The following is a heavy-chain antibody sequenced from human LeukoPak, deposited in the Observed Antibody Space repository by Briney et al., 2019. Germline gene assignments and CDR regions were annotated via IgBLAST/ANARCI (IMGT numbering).Heavy chain of an antibody. CDR3: ARRGVPAAIQGLGDWFDP. CDR2: IYHSGST. CDR1: GGSISSGGYS. J-gene: IGHJ5*02. V-gene: IGHV4-30-2*01. Sequence: PSETLSLTCAVSGGSISSGGYSWSWLRQPPGKGLEWIGYIYHSGSTYYNPSLKSRVTISVDRSKNQFSLKLSSVTAADTAVYYCARRGVPAAIQGLGDWFDPWGQGTLVTVSS. D-gene: IGHD2-2*01.